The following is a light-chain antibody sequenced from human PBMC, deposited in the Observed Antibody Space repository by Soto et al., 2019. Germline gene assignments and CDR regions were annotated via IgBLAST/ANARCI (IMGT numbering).Light chain of an antibody. CDR1: QSVSSI. CDR3: QQYNNWPPLP. CDR2: GAS. J-gene: IGKJ4*01. V-gene: IGKV3-15*01. Sequence: EIVMTQSPATLSVSPGERATLSCRASQSVSSILAWYQQKPGQAPRLLIYGASTRATGIPARFSGSGSGTEFTLTISSLQSEDFAVYYCQQYNNWPPLPFGGGTKVDIK.